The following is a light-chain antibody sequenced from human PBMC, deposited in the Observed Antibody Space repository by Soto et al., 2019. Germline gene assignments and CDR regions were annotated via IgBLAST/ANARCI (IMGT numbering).Light chain of an antibody. J-gene: IGKJ5*01. CDR2: GAY. Sequence: VVTQSPATLSVSPGERDPVSCRASHSVGSLLAWYQQKPGQAPMLLIYGAYTRATGITARFTGSGSGEELNINISRLQSEDFEVYYCQPYNNWPIPFGPGTRLEIK. V-gene: IGKV3-15*01. CDR1: HSVGSL. CDR3: QPYNNWPIP.